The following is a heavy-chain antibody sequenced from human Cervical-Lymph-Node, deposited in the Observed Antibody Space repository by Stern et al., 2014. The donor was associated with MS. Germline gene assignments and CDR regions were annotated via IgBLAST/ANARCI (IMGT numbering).Heavy chain of an antibody. CDR3: ARGEGDSSRWYEVQS. CDR1: AGTFSTYE. V-gene: IGHV1-69*01. Sequence: VQLVESGAEVKKPGSSVKVSCRSSAGTFSTYEISWVRQAPGQGLEWMGQIVPIFGTTNYAQKFQGRVTITADESTNTAYMELSSLGSEDTAVYYCARGEGDSSRWYEVQSWGQGTLVTVSS. J-gene: IGHJ1*01. CDR2: IVPIFGTT. D-gene: IGHD6-13*01.